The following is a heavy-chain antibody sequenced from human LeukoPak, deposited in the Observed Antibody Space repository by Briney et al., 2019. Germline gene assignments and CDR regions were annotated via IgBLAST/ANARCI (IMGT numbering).Heavy chain of an antibody. CDR2: IKQGGSEK. D-gene: IGHD3-10*01. V-gene: IGHV3-7*01. CDR3: ARDKGGMVPFDY. CDR1: GFTFGTFW. J-gene: IGHJ4*02. Sequence: GGSLRLSCVASGFTFGTFWMSWVRQAPGKGLEWVANIKQGGSEKNYVDSVKGRFTIARDDAKNSLYLQMNSLRAEDTAVYFCARDKGGMVPFDYWGQGTLVTVSS.